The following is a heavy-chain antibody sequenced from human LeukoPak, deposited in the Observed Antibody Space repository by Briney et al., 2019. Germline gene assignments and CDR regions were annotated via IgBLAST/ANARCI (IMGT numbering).Heavy chain of an antibody. V-gene: IGHV5-10-1*01. CDR1: GYSVTSYW. CDR3: ARGGWLDDY. Sequence: GESLKISCKGSGYSVTSYWISWVRQMPGKGLEWMGRVDPRDSNTKYSPAFQGHVTFSADKSISTAFLQWSSLEASDTAIYYCARGGWLDDYWGQGTLVTVSS. CDR2: VDPRDSNT. D-gene: IGHD6-19*01. J-gene: IGHJ4*02.